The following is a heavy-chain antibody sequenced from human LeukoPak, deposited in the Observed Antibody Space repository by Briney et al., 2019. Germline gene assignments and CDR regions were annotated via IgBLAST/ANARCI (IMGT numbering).Heavy chain of an antibody. D-gene: IGHD3-10*01. CDR2: IYTSGST. V-gene: IGHV4-4*07. J-gene: IGHJ5*02. CDR1: GGFISSYY. CDR3: ARGIRLGYGSGRDWFDP. Sequence: SETLSLTCTVSGGFISSYYWSWIRQPAGKGLEWIVRIYTSGSTNYNPSLKSRVTMSVDTSKNQFSLKLNSVTAADTAVYYCARGIRLGYGSGRDWFDPWGQGTLVTVSS.